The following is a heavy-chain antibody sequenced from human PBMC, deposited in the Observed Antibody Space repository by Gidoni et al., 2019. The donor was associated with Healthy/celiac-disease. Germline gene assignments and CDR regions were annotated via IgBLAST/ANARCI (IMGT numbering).Heavy chain of an antibody. J-gene: IGHJ6*02. D-gene: IGHD3-10*01. CDR1: GGSFSGYY. V-gene: IGHV4-34*01. CDR2: INHSGST. CDR3: ARGLKRDGSGSYYRRTNYYYGMDV. Sequence: QVQLQQWGAGLLKPSETLSLTCAVYGGSFSGYYWSWIRQPPGKGLEWIGEINHSGSTNYNPSLKSRVTISVDTSKNQFSLKLSSVTAADTAVYYCARGLKRDGSGSYYRRTNYYYGMDVWGQGTTVTVSS.